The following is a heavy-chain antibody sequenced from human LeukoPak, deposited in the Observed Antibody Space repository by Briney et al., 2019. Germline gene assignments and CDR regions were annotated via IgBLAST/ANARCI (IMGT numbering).Heavy chain of an antibody. CDR3: ARGVYDSSGYYYGMDV. V-gene: IGHV4-34*01. D-gene: IGHD3-22*01. J-gene: IGHJ6*02. CDR2: INHSGST. CDR1: GFTVSSNY. Sequence: GSLRLSCAASGFTVSSNYMSWIRQAPGKGLEWIGEINHSGSTNYNPSLKSRVTISLDTSKNQFSLKLSSVTAADTAVYYCARGVYDSSGYYYGMDVWGQGATVTVSS.